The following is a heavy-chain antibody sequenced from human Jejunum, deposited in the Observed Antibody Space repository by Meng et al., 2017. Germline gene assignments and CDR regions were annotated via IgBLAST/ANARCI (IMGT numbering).Heavy chain of an antibody. Sequence: SETLSLTCAVSGGSFNSYYWTWIRQPPGKGLEWIGEITHRGSASYNPSLKSRVNFLVDTSKNQFSLSLKSVTAADTAIYYCATARFSFGTNYFGGRNWFDTWGQGILVTVSS. V-gene: IGHV4-34*01. CDR1: GGSFNSYY. J-gene: IGHJ5*02. CDR3: ATARFSFGTNYFGGRNWFDT. D-gene: IGHD2-21*01. CDR2: ITHRGSA.